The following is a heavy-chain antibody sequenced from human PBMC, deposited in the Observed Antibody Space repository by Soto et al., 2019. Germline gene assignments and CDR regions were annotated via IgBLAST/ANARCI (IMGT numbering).Heavy chain of an antibody. V-gene: IGHV3-30*18. J-gene: IGHJ4*02. CDR1: GFSFSRYG. Sequence: VQFAESGGGVVQPGMSVRLSCVASGFSFSRYGMIWVRQAPGKGLEWVAVISNDGNYEFYADSVKGRFTISIDNSKNTLQLQMNRLKLEDTALYFGVKGRGANCRDPTCYMFDFWGQGNLVTVS. CDR3: VKGRGANCRDPTCYMFDF. CDR2: ISNDGNYE. D-gene: IGHD2-2*01.